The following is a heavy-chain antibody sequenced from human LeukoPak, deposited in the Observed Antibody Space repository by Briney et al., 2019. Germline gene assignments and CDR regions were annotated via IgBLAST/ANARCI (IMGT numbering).Heavy chain of an antibody. CDR2: ISSSSSYI. CDR1: GFTFSSYS. CDR3: ARGGIAVAGLVFDY. D-gene: IGHD6-19*01. J-gene: IGHJ4*02. V-gene: IGHV3-21*01. Sequence: GGSLRLSCAASGFTFSSYSMNWVRQAPGKGLEWVSSISSSSSYIYHADSVKGRFTISRDNAKNSLYLQMNSLRAEDTAVYYCARGGIAVAGLVFDYWGQGTLGTVSS.